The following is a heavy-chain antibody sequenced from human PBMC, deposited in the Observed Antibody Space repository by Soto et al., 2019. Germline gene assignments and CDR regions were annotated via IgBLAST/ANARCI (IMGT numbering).Heavy chain of an antibody. CDR3: ARGRSDIAVVPVDF. Sequence: QVQLQESGPGLVKPSQTLSLTCTVSGGSISTGGYYWSWIRQYPGKGLEWIGYIYYTGSAHYNPSFTSRVTMAVDTSNNHFSLKLTSVTAADTAVYYCARGRSDIAVVPVDFWGPGTLVSVSS. V-gene: IGHV4-31*03. D-gene: IGHD2-2*01. CDR2: IYYTGSA. J-gene: IGHJ4*02. CDR1: GGSISTGGYY.